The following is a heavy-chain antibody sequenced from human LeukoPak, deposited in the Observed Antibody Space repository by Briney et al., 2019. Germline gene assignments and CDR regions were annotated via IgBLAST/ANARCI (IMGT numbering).Heavy chain of an antibody. J-gene: IGHJ4*02. D-gene: IGHD6-13*01. Sequence: EASVKVSCKASGYTFTSYGISWVRQAPGQGLEWMGWISAYNGNTNYAQKLQGRVTMTTDTSTSTAYMELRSLRSDDTAVYYCARAQPIAAAGTTDYWGQGTLVTVSS. CDR2: ISAYNGNT. CDR1: GYTFTSYG. V-gene: IGHV1-18*01. CDR3: ARAQPIAAAGTTDY.